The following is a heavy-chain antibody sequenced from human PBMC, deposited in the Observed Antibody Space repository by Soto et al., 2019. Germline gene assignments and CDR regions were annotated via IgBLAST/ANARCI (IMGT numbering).Heavy chain of an antibody. J-gene: IGHJ6*02. D-gene: IGHD6-19*01. CDR3: AKDMEVAVAGTGYYYYGMDV. V-gene: IGHV3-43*01. CDR2: ISWDGGST. CDR1: GFTFDDYT. Sequence: GGSLRLSCAASGFTFDDYTMHWVRQAPGKGLEWVSLISWDGGSTYYADSVKGRFTISRDNSKNSLYLQMNSLRTEDTALYYCAKDMEVAVAGTGYYYYGMDVWGQGTTVTVSS.